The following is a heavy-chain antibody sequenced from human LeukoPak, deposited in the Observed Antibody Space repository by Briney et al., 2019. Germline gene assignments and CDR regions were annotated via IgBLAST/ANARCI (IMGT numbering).Heavy chain of an antibody. V-gene: IGHV5-51*01. D-gene: IGHD2-2*01. CDR1: GYSFTSYW. J-gene: IGHJ4*02. CDR3: ARRQHCSSTSCPSPLDY. Sequence: GESLKISCKGSGYSFTSYWIGWVRQMPGKGLEWVGIIYPGDSDTRYSPSFQGQVTISADKSISTAYMQWSSLKASDTAMYYCARRQHCSSTSCPSPLDYWGQGTLVTVSS. CDR2: IYPGDSDT.